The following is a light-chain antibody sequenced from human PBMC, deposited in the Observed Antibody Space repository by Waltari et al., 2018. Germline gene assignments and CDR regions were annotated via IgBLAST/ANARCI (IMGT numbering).Light chain of an antibody. CDR2: KDS. J-gene: IGLJ2*01. V-gene: IGLV3-25*03. CDR1: ALPKRY. Sequence: SYELTQPPSVSVSPGQTARITCSGDALPKRYAPWYQHKPGQAPVMVIDKDSERPSGIPERFSGSSSGTTVTLTITGVQAEDEADYHCQSTDTSDSVVFGGGTKLTVL. CDR3: QSTDTSDSVV.